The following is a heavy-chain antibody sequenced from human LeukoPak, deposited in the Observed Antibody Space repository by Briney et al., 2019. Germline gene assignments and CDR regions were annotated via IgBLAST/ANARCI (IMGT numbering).Heavy chain of an antibody. CDR2: INSGGSDT. CDR1: GFSFSTYI. V-gene: IGHV3-48*02. J-gene: IGHJ3*02. Sequence: GGSLRLSCAASGFSFSTYIMNWVRQAPGKGLEWVAIINSGGSDTYYADSVRGRFTISRDNAKNSLYLQMNSLRDEDTAVYYCVRDNDDYKDDDFVYAFDIWGQGTMVTVSS. D-gene: IGHD4-17*01. CDR3: VRDNDDYKDDDFVYAFDI.